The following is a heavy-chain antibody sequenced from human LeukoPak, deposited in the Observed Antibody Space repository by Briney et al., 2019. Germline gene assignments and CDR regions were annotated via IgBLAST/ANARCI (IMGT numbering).Heavy chain of an antibody. CDR2: IYHSGST. V-gene: IGHV4-30-2*01. J-gene: IGHJ3*02. Sequence: SETLSLTCAVSGGSISSNVYSWSCIRQPPGKGLEWIGYIYHSGSTYYNPSLKSRVTISEDRSKNQFSLKLSSVTAADTAVYYCARDTEARYYGSGSYYSVSAFDIWGQGTMVTVSS. CDR1: GGSISSNVYS. D-gene: IGHD3-10*01. CDR3: ARDTEARYYGSGSYYSVSAFDI.